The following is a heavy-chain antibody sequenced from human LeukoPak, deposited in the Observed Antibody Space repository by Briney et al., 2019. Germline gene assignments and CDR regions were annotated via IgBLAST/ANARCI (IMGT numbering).Heavy chain of an antibody. CDR1: GGSISSSSYY. D-gene: IGHD1-26*01. J-gene: IGHJ3*02. CDR2: IYYSGST. V-gene: IGHV4-39*01. CDR3: ATNRVGTYDRPFDI. Sequence: SETLSLTCTVSGGSISSSSYYWGWIRQPPGKGLEWIGSIYYSGSTYYNPSLKSRVTISIDTSKNQFSLELSSVIATDTAVYFCATNRVGTYDRPFDIWGQGTMVTVSS.